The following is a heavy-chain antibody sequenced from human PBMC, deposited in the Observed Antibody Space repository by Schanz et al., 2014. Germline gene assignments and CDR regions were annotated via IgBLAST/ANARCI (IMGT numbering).Heavy chain of an antibody. D-gene: IGHD2-15*01. CDR3: ARGRGCTGGSCYSWFDL. V-gene: IGHV1-69*02. Sequence: QLQLVQSGAEVKKPGSSVKVSCKLSGGTFSSYTISWMRQAPGQGLEWMGRIIPILGIANYAQKFQGRVTITADISTSTAYMDLSSLRSDDTAVYYCARGRGCTGGSCYSWFDLWGQGTLVTVSS. CDR2: IIPILGIA. J-gene: IGHJ5*02. CDR1: GGTFSSYT.